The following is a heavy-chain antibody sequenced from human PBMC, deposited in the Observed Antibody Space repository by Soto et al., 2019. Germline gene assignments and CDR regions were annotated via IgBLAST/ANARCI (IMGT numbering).Heavy chain of an antibody. D-gene: IGHD1-7*01. V-gene: IGHV4-39*01. Sequence: QLQLQESGPGLVKPSETLSLTCSVSGGSISRTNYYWVWIRQSPGKGLEWIGSIYYSGNTHNNPSLKSRVTLFIDTSKNPFSLKLSSVTAADTAVYYCARQVVSGTTGGMDVWGLGTTVTVSS. CDR1: GGSISRTNYY. CDR3: ARQVVSGTTGGMDV. J-gene: IGHJ6*02. CDR2: IYYSGNT.